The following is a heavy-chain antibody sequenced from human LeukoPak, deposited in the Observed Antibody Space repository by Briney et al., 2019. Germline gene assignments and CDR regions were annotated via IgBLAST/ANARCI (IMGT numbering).Heavy chain of an antibody. CDR2: ISSSGGIM. V-gene: IGHV3-48*03. CDR3: ARVGLSLSMALDY. CDR1: GFTFNNYE. J-gene: IGHJ4*02. Sequence: GRSLRLSCAASGFTFNNYEMNWVRQAPGKGLEWVSHISSSGGIMFYADSVKGRFTISRDNAKNSLYLQMNSLRAEDTAVYYCARVGLSLSMALDYWGQGTLVTVSS. D-gene: IGHD3-16*02.